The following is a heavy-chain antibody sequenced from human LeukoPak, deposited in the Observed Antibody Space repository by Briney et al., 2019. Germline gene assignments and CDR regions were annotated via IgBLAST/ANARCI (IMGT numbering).Heavy chain of an antibody. V-gene: IGHV4-34*01. J-gene: IGHJ5*02. CDR2: INHSGST. CDR3: ARHRHSSGYPSIAWFDP. CDR1: GGSFSGYY. D-gene: IGHD3-22*01. Sequence: SETLSLTCAVYGGSFSGYYWSWIRQPPGKGLEWIGEINHSGSTNYNPSLKSRVTISVDTSKNQFSLKLSSVTAADTAVYYCARHRHSSGYPSIAWFDPWGQGTLVTVSS.